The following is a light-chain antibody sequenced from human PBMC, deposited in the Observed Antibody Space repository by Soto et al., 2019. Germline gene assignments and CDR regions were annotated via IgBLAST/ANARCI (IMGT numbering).Light chain of an antibody. CDR3: QQYVVGSTLS. J-gene: IGKJ5*01. CDR2: GAS. V-gene: IGKV3-20*01. CDR1: QSVSSSY. Sequence: EIVWTQSPGTLSLSPGERATLSCRAIQSVSSSYLAWYQQKPGQAPRLLIYGASSRATGIPDRFSGSGSGTDFTLTISRLEPEDFALYYCQQYVVGSTLSFSQGTRLEIK.